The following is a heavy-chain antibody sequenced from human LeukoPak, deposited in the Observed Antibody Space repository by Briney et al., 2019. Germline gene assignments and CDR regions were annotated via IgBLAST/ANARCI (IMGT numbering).Heavy chain of an antibody. Sequence: PGGSLRLSCAASGFTFSSYWMHWVRQAPGKGLVWVSRINSDGSSTSYADSVKGRFTISRDNAKNTLYLQMNSLRAEDTAVYYCARDPQPKYDFWSGYSFGGPYYFDYWGQGTLVTVSS. CDR1: GFTFSSYW. D-gene: IGHD3-3*01. J-gene: IGHJ4*02. V-gene: IGHV3-74*01. CDR3: ARDPQPKYDFWSGYSFGGPYYFDY. CDR2: INSDGSST.